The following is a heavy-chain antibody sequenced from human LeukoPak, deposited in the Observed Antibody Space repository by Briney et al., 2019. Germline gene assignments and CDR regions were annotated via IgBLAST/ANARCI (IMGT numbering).Heavy chain of an antibody. D-gene: IGHD3-3*01. J-gene: IGHJ6*03. CDR2: IYTSGCT. V-gene: IGHV4-4*07. CDR3: AKSSSKNTYYDFWSGYVHYYMDV. Sequence: KPSETLSLTCTVSGGSISSYYWSWIRQPAGKGLEWIGRIYTSGCTNYNPSLKSRVTMSVDTSKNQFSLKLSSVTAADTAVYYCAKSSSKNTYYDFWSGYVHYYMDVWGKGTTVTVSS. CDR1: GGSISSYY.